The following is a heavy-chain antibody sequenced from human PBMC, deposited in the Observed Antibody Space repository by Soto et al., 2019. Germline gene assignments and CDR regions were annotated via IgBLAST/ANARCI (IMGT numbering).Heavy chain of an antibody. D-gene: IGHD1-26*01. Sequence: PSETLSLTCTVSGASIRNYYWNWVRQPAGKGLEWIGRISISGTTNYNPSLKSRVTMSLDTFKNQFSLKLSSMTAADTAVYYCASLGPTVDYWGQGARVTLL. V-gene: IGHV4-4*07. CDR3: ASLGPTVDY. CDR1: GASIRNYY. CDR2: ISISGTT. J-gene: IGHJ4*02.